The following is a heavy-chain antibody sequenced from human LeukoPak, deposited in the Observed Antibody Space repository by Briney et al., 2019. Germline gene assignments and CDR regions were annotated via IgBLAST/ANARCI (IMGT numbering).Heavy chain of an antibody. CDR2: VYYSGST. CDR3: ASAFPWDYYDSSGFLS. Sequence: SETLSLTCTVSGGSISSSSYYWGWIRQPPGKGLEWIGSVYYSGSTYYNPSLKSRVTISVDTSKNQFSLKLSSVTAADTAVYYCASAFPWDYYDSSGFLSWGQGTLVTVSS. CDR1: GGSISSSSYY. D-gene: IGHD3-22*01. J-gene: IGHJ4*02. V-gene: IGHV4-39*01.